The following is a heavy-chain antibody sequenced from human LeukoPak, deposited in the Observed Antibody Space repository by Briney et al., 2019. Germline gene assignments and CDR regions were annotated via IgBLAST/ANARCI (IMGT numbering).Heavy chain of an antibody. CDR3: ARDQYDTWSRRGNFDS. D-gene: IGHD3-3*01. V-gene: IGHV3-7*03. CDR1: GFTFSSYG. J-gene: IGHJ4*02. CDR2: TKLDGSEK. Sequence: SGGSLRLSCAASGFTFSSYGMHWVRQASGKGLEWVANTKLDGSEKNYVDSVKGRFTISRDNTKNSLYLQMNSLRAEDTAVFYCARDQYDTWSRRGNFDSWGQGTLVIVSS.